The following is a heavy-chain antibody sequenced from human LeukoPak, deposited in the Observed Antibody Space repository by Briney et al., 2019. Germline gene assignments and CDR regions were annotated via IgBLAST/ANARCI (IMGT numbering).Heavy chain of an antibody. Sequence: PSETLSLTCTVSGGYISSYYWSWIRQPPGKGLEWIGYIYTSGSTYYNPSLKSRVTISVDTSKNQFSLKLSSVTAADTAVYYCASPFTPPHARSSWYYMDVWGKGTTDTVSS. J-gene: IGHJ6*03. CDR3: ASPFTPPHARSSWYYMDV. CDR2: IYTSGST. V-gene: IGHV4-4*09. D-gene: IGHD6-13*01. CDR1: GGYISSYY.